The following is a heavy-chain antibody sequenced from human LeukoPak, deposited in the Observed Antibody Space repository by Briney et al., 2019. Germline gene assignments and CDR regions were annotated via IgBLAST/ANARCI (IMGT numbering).Heavy chain of an antibody. J-gene: IGHJ4*02. CDR2: IHYSGYT. D-gene: IGHD2-2*02. CDR1: GGSISSYY. V-gene: IGHV4-59*01. Sequence: PSETLSLTRTVSGGSISSYYWSWIRQPPGKGLEWIGCIHYSGYTNYNPSLKSRLTISVGTSKNQFSLKLSSVTAADTAVYYCAREGPAAISTFDYWGQGTLVTVSS. CDR3: AREGPAAISTFDY.